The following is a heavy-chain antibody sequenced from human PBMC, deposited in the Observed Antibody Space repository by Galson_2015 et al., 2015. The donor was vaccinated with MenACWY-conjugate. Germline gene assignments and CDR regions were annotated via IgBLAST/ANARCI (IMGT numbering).Heavy chain of an antibody. Sequence: SVKVSCKASGYSFSSYGLSWVRQAPGQGLEWIAWVSTYNGNTNYAQNLQGRVTVTTDTSTTTAYMELRSLRPDDTAMYYRTRDLKKWNDYWGQGTLVTVSS. V-gene: IGHV1-18*04. CDR3: TRDLKKWNDY. CDR1: GYSFSSYG. J-gene: IGHJ4*02. D-gene: IGHD1-1*01. CDR2: VSTYNGNT.